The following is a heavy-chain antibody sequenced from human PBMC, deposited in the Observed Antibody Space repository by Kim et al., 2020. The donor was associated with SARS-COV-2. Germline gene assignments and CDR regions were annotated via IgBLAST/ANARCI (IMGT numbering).Heavy chain of an antibody. CDR1: GGSISSSSYY. CDR2: IYYSGST. CDR3: ARHGLVPVTPFDY. D-gene: IGHD2-2*01. J-gene: IGHJ4*02. V-gene: IGHV4-39*01. Sequence: SETLSLTCTVSGGSISSSSYYWGWIRQPPGKGLEWIGSIYYSGSTYYNPSLKSRVTISVDTSKNQFSLKLSSVTAADTAVYYCARHGLVPVTPFDYWGQGTLVTVSS.